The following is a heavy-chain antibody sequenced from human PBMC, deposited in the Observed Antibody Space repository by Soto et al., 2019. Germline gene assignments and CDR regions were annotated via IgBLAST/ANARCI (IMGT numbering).Heavy chain of an antibody. CDR2: IYYSGST. Sequence: QVQLQESGPGLVKPSETLSLTSTVYGGSISSYYWSWIRQPPGKGLEWIGYIYYSGSTNYNPSLKSRFTISLDTSKNHFSLKLSSVTAADTAVYYCARRYGMAWDYWGQGTLVTVSS. CDR1: GGSISSYY. V-gene: IGHV4-59*08. CDR3: ARRYGMAWDY. J-gene: IGHJ4*02. D-gene: IGHD2-8*01.